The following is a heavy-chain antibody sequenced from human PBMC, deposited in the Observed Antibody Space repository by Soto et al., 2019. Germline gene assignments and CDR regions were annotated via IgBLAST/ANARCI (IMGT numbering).Heavy chain of an antibody. CDR3: ARLDTSGCL. D-gene: IGHD3-3*01. CDR2: IYHSGST. V-gene: IGHV4-4*02. Sequence: QVQLQESGPGLVKPSGTLSLTCAVSGDSISSSNWWSWVRQPPGKGLEWIGDIYHSGSTNYNPSLKRRVTLSVDKSKNHFSRTLTSVTAADTAVYYCARLDTSGCLWGQGTLVTVSS. J-gene: IGHJ4*02. CDR1: GDSISSSNW.